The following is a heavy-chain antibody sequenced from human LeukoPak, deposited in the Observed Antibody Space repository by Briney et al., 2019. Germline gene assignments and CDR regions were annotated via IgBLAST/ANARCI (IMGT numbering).Heavy chain of an antibody. Sequence: SETLSLTCTVSGGSISSSSYYWGWIRQPPGKGLEWIGSIYYSGSTYYNPSLKSRVTISVDTSKNQSSLKLSSVTAADTAVYYCARHFPGVAVAGYYFDYWGQGTLVTVSS. CDR1: GGSISSSSYY. V-gene: IGHV4-39*01. CDR3: ARHFPGVAVAGYYFDY. J-gene: IGHJ4*02. D-gene: IGHD6-19*01. CDR2: IYYSGST.